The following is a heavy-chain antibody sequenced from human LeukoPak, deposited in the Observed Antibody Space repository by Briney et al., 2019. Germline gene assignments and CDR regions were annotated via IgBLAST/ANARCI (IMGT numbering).Heavy chain of an antibody. J-gene: IGHJ4*02. CDR1: GASIDIYY. CDR2: IYSSGST. Sequence: PSQTLSLTCTVSGASIDIYYWNWIRQSPGKGLEWIGHIYSSGSTYYNPSLKSRVTISVDTSKNQFSLKLSSVTAADTAVYYCARDLPEEPFDYWGQGTLVTVSS. D-gene: IGHD1-26*01. V-gene: IGHV4-4*08. CDR3: ARDLPEEPFDY.